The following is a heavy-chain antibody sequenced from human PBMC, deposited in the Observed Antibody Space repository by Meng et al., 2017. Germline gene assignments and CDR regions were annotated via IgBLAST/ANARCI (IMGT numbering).Heavy chain of an antibody. D-gene: IGHD6-6*01. J-gene: IGHJ5*02. CDR1: GYTFTGYY. CDR2: INPNSGGT. Sequence: ASVKVSCKASGYTFTGYYMHWVRQAPGQGLEWMGRINPNSGGTNYAQKFQGRVTMTRDTSISTAYMELSRLRSDDTDVYYCARGRYSCSSSVGDNWFDHWGQGTLVTVSS. V-gene: IGHV1-2*05. CDR3: ARGRYSCSSSVGDNWFDH.